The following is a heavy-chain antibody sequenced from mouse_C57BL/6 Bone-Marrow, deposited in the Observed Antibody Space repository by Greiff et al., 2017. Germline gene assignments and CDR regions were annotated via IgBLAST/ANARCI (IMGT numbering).Heavy chain of an antibody. J-gene: IGHJ2*01. Sequence: QVQLKESGPGLVQPSQSLSITCTVSGFSLTSYGVHWVRQSPGKGLEWLGVIWSGGSTDYNAAFISRLSISKDNSKSQVFFKMNSLQADDTAIYYCARNPGYRAQYFDYWGQGTTLTVSS. CDR1: GFSLTSYG. CDR3: ARNPGYRAQYFDY. CDR2: IWSGGST. V-gene: IGHV2-2*01. D-gene: IGHD1-2*01.